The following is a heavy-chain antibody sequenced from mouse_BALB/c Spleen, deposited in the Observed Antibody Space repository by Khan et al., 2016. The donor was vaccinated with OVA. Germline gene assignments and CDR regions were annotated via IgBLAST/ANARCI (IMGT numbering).Heavy chain of an antibody. V-gene: IGHV5-6-3*01. Sequence: EVQLVESGGGMVQPGGSLTRTCAASRFSISSYGVSSVRQPPKKRLELVAAICSNGSSNDYPASVTRRFTISGDNAKNGLYLKMRSLKSEDTAMYYCARRAIWGQGTTLTVSS. CDR2: ICSNGSSN. J-gene: IGHJ2*01. D-gene: IGHD1-1*01. CDR1: RFSISSYG. CDR3: ARRAI.